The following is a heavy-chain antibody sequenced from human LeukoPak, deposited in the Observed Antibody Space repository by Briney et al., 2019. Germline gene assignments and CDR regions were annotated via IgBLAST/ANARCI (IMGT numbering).Heavy chain of an antibody. J-gene: IGHJ3*02. CDR1: GFTVSSNY. Sequence: GGSLRLSCAASGFTVSSNYMSWVRQAPGKGLEWVSVIYSGGGTYYADAVKGRCTTSRDNSKTPLYLQMNSLTAETTAVYYCARDVAARSAFDIWGQGTMVTASS. CDR3: ARDVAARSAFDI. D-gene: IGHD6-6*01. V-gene: IGHV3-53*01. CDR2: IYSGGGT.